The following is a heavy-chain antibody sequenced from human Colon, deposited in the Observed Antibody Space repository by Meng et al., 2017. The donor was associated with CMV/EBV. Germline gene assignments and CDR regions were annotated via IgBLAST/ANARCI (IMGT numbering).Heavy chain of an antibody. V-gene: IGHV4-39*07. CDR3: ASSLDTTMVTSPYFDY. CDR1: SVTSTNPY. Sequence: SVTSTNPYWGWIRQPPGKGLEWVGTIFYGGSTYYNRSLKSRTTISIDMSKNHFSLKLSSVTAADTAVYYCASSLDTTMVTSPYFDYWGQGTLVTVSS. J-gene: IGHJ4*02. CDR2: IFYGGST. D-gene: IGHD5-18*01.